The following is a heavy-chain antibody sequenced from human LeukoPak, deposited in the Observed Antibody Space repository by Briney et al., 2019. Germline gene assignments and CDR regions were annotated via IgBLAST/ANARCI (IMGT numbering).Heavy chain of an antibody. V-gene: IGHV4-30-2*01. CDR2: IYHSGTT. CDR3: ASGNTGYDRDAFDI. J-gene: IGHJ3*02. D-gene: IGHD5-12*01. Sequence: SETLSLTCAVSGGSISSGGYSWSWVRQPPGEGLEWVGYIYHSGTTYYNPSLQSRVTISLDRTKNQFSLKLSSMTAADTAVYYCASGNTGYDRDAFDIWGQGTMVTVSS. CDR1: GGSISSGGYS.